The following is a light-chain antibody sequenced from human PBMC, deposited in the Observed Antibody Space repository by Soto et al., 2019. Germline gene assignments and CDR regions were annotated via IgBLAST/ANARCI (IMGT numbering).Light chain of an antibody. CDR1: SGSIASNY. V-gene: IGLV6-57*04. CDR2: EDN. J-gene: IGLJ2*01. CDR3: QSYDTSNRGVV. Sequence: NFMLTQPHSVSESPGKTVTISCTRSSGSIASNYVQWYQQRPGSAPTTVIYEDNQRPSGVPDRFSGSIDSSSNSASLTISGLKTEDEADYCCQSYDTSNRGVVFGGGTKLTVL.